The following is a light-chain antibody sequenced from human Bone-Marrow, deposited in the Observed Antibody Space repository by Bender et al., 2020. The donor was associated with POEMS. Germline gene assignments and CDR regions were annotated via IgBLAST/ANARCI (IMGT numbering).Light chain of an antibody. Sequence: QSALTQPPSVSGFPGQSVTISCTGTSSDVGSYNRVSWYQQPPGTAPTLMIYDVSNRPSGVPDRFSGSKSGNTSFLTISGLQAEDEADYYCCSFTTRSTYVFGTGTRVTVL. CDR2: DVS. J-gene: IGLJ1*01. CDR3: CSFTTRSTYV. V-gene: IGLV2-18*02. CDR1: SSDVGSYNR.